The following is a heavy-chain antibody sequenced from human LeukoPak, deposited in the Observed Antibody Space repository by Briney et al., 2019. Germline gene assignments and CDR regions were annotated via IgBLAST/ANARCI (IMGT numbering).Heavy chain of an antibody. CDR1: GFTFNKYW. CDR2: IYSGGST. J-gene: IGHJ4*02. Sequence: GSLRLSCAASGFTSGFTFNKYWMNWVRQAPGKELEWVSVIYSGGSTYYADSVKGRFTISRDNSKNTLYLQMDSLRTEDTAVYFCAKLYNYGYINWGQGTLVTVSS. D-gene: IGHD5-18*01. V-gene: IGHV3-66*01. CDR3: AKLYNYGYIN.